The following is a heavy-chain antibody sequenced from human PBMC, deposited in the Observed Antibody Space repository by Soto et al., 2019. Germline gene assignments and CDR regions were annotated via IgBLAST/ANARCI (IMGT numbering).Heavy chain of an antibody. J-gene: IGHJ4*02. V-gene: IGHV4-30-4*01. CDR1: GGSISSGNYY. CDR3: ATMGTPATGLYFFDY. CDR2: ISYSGST. Sequence: QVQLQESGPGLVKPSQTLSLTCTVSGGSISSGNYYWSWIRQPPGKGLEWIGFISYSGSTYYSTSLKSTVTISVDTSQSQFSLNLSFVTAADTAVYYCATMGTPATGLYFFDYWGQGSLVTVSS. D-gene: IGHD2-15*01.